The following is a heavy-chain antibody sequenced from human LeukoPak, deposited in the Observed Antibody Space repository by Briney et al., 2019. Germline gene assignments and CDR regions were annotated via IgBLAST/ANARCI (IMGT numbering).Heavy chain of an antibody. J-gene: IGHJ5*02. D-gene: IGHD3-22*01. V-gene: IGHV3-15*07. CDR1: GFSFSNAW. CDR2: IRSNSDGGTI. CDR3: ATDYYDYT. Sequence: GGSLRLSCATSGFSFSNAWMNWVRQAPGKGLEWVGRIRSNSDGGTIDYAASVKDRFTLSRDDSKNTLYLQLNSLQTADTAVYYCATDYYDYTWAQGTLVTVSS.